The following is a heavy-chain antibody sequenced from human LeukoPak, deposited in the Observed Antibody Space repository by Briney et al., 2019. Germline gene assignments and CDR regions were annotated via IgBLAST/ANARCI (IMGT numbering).Heavy chain of an antibody. Sequence: GASVKVSCKASGYTFTSYAISWVRQAPGQGLEWMGGIIPIFGTANYAQKFQGRVTITADESTSTAYMELSSLRSEDTAVYYCARGYQGDSGVMFYMDVWGKGTTVTISS. V-gene: IGHV1-69*13. CDR1: GYTFTSYA. D-gene: IGHD4-17*01. J-gene: IGHJ6*03. CDR2: IIPIFGTA. CDR3: ARGYQGDSGVMFYMDV.